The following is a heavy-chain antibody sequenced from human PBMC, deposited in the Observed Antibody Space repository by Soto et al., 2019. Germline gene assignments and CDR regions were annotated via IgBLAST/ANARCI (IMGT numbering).Heavy chain of an antibody. V-gene: IGHV1-18*01. CDR3: ARGRYGDY. Sequence: QVHLVQSGAEGKKPGASVKVSCKGSGYAFTTYGITWVRQAPGQGLEWMGWISAHRGNTNYAQKLQGRGTVTRDTSTSTAYMELRSLRSDDTAVYYCARGRYGDYWGQGALVTVSS. CDR1: GYAFTTYG. D-gene: IGHD1-1*01. CDR2: ISAHRGNT. J-gene: IGHJ4*02.